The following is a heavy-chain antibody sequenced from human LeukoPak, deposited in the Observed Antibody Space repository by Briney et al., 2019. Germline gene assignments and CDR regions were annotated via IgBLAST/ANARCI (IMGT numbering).Heavy chain of an antibody. Sequence: GGSLRLSCAASGFTFSSYGMHWVRQAPGKGLEWVAFIRYDGSNKYYADSVKGRFTISRDNSKNTPYLQMNSLRAEDTAVYYCAKDPGYSYGPYFDYWGQGTLVTVSS. CDR1: GFTFSSYG. D-gene: IGHD5-18*01. CDR3: AKDPGYSYGPYFDY. J-gene: IGHJ4*02. V-gene: IGHV3-30*02. CDR2: IRYDGSNK.